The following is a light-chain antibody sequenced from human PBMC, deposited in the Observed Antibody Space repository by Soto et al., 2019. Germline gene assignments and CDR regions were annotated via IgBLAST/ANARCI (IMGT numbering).Light chain of an antibody. CDR1: QSVLYSSNNKNY. CDR2: WAS. Sequence: DIVMTQSPDSLAVSLGERATINCKSSQSVLYSSNNKNYLAWYQQKPGQPPKLLIYWASTRESGVPDRFGGSGSATDFTLTISSLQAEDVEVYYCQQYYSPPYTFGQGTKLEIK. V-gene: IGKV4-1*01. J-gene: IGKJ2*01. CDR3: QQYYSPPYT.